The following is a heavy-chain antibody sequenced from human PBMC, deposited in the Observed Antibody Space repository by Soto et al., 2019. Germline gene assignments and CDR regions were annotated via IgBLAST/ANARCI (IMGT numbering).Heavy chain of an antibody. Sequence: GGSLRLSCAASGFTSSSYAMHWVRQAPGKGLEWVAVISYDGSNKYYADSVKGRFTISRDNSKNTLYLQMNSLRAEDTAVYYCARGGKIAARPFDYWGQGTLVTVSS. CDR1: GFTSSSYA. D-gene: IGHD6-6*01. CDR3: ARGGKIAARPFDY. J-gene: IGHJ4*02. V-gene: IGHV3-30-3*01. CDR2: ISYDGSNK.